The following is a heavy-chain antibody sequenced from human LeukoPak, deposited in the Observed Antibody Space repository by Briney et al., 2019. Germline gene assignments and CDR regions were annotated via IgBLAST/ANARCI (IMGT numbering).Heavy chain of an antibody. D-gene: IGHD5-24*01. J-gene: IGHJ4*02. V-gene: IGHV3-21*01. CDR1: GFTFSSYS. CDR2: ISSSSSYI. CDR3: ARDGGWLQSAYYFDY. Sequence: GGSLRPSCAASGFTFSSYSMNWVRQAPGKGLEWVSSISSSSSYIYYADSVKGRFTISRDNAKNSLYLQMNSLRAEDTAVYYCARDGGWLQSAYYFDYWGQGTLVTVSS.